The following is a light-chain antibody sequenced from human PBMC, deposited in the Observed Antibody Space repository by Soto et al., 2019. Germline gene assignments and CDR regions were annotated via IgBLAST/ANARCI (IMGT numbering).Light chain of an antibody. J-gene: IGKJ5*01. CDR3: QQRISWPIT. CDR2: DAS. Sequence: EIVLTQSPATLSLSPGERATLSCRAGQGISSYLAWYQQKPGQAPRLLIYDASNRATGIPARFSGSGSGTDFTLTISSLEPEDFAVYYCQQRISWPITFGQGTRLEIK. CDR1: QGISSY. V-gene: IGKV3-11*01.